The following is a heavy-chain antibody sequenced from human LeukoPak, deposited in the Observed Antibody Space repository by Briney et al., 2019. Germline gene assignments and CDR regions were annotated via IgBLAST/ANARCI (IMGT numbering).Heavy chain of an antibody. V-gene: IGHV4-59*12. CDR2: IYYSGST. J-gene: IGHJ4*02. CDR1: GGSISSYY. CDR3: ARFCGGDCYPPDY. Sequence: SETLSLTCTVSGGSISSYYWSWIRQPPGKGLEWIGYIYYSGSTNYNPSLKSRVTISVDTSKNQFSLKLSSVTAADTAVYYCARFCGGDCYPPDYWGQGTLVTVSS. D-gene: IGHD2-21*02.